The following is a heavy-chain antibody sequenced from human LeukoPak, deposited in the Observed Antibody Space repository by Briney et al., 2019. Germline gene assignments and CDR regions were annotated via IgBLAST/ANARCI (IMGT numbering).Heavy chain of an antibody. CDR2: VNHIGHT. D-gene: IGHD3-10*01. CDR3: ARGRTYYDGSGSYYISPHFDY. Sequence: PSETLSLTCTVSGGSLSSYYWSWIRQTPGKGLEWLGEVNHIGHTNYNPSRKSRVTISVDTSKNQFSLRLSSVTAADTAVYYCARGRTYYDGSGSYYISPHFDYWGQGTLVTVSS. CDR1: GGSLSSYY. J-gene: IGHJ4*02. V-gene: IGHV4-34*01.